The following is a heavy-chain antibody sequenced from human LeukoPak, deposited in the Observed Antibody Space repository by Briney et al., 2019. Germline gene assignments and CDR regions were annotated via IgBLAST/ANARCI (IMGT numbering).Heavy chain of an antibody. D-gene: IGHD6-13*01. CDR2: IYYSGNT. CDR1: GGSIFTYY. J-gene: IGHJ2*01. CDR3: ARVSYSRSYDYWYFDL. Sequence: SETLSLTCTVSGGSIFTYYWSWIRQPPGKGLEWIGYIYYSGNTNYNPSLKSRVTISVDTSKNQFSLKLRSVTAADTAVYYCARVSYSRSYDYWYFDLWGRGTLVTVS. V-gene: IGHV4-59*01.